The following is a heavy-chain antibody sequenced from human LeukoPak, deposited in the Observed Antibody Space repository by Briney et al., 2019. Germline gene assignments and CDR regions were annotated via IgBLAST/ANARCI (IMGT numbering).Heavy chain of an antibody. CDR3: AKERTPLEWSHDPLDI. J-gene: IGHJ3*02. Sequence: GGSLRLSCTASGFSFKNYDMHWVRQAPGKGLEWLTFIRFDESNQFYADSVKGRFTIFRDNSKNTLYLQMSSLRVEDTAVYYCAKERTPLEWSHDPLDIWGQGTMVTVSS. V-gene: IGHV3-30*02. CDR1: GFSFKNYD. CDR2: IRFDESNQ. D-gene: IGHD3-3*01.